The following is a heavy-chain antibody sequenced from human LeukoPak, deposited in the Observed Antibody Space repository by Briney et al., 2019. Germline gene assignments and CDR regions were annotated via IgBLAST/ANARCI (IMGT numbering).Heavy chain of an antibody. J-gene: IGHJ4*02. CDR2: LSGSGAST. CDR3: AKYLGKYSYGYSGLDY. V-gene: IGHV3-23*01. Sequence: GGSVRLSCADSGFTFSSCAMTWVRQAPGKGLEWVSSLSGSGASTFYADSVKGRFTISRDNSKNTLSLQMSSLRAEDTAVYFCAKYLGKYSYGYSGLDYWGQGTLVTVSS. CDR1: GFTFSSCA. D-gene: IGHD5-18*01.